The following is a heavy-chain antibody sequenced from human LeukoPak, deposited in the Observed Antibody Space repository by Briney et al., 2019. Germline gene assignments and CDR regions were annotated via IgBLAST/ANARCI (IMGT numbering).Heavy chain of an antibody. D-gene: IGHD1-26*01. CDR3: AKESTGSYGY. V-gene: IGHV3-23*01. J-gene: IGHJ4*02. CDR1: GFTFSDYY. CDR2: ISGSGGST. Sequence: GGSLRLSCAASGFTFSDYYMSWIRQAPGKGLEWVSAISGSGGSTYYADSVKGRFTISRDNSKNTLYLQMNSLRAEDTAVYYCAKESTGSYGYWGQGTLVTVSS.